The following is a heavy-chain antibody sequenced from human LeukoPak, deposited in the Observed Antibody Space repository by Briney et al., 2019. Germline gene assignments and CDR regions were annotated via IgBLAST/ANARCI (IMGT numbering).Heavy chain of an antibody. CDR3: ARVLPLIAPHGMDV. Sequence: ASVTVSFTASGGTFSSYAISWVRQAPGQGLEWMGRIIPILGIANYAQKFQGRVTITADKSTSTAYMELSSLRSEDTAVYYCARVLPLIAPHGMDVWGQGTTVTVSS. D-gene: IGHD3-16*01. CDR1: GGTFSSYA. J-gene: IGHJ6*02. CDR2: IIPILGIA. V-gene: IGHV1-69*04.